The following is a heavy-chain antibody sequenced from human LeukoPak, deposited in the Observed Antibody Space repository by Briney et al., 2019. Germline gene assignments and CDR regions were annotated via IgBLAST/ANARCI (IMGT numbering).Heavy chain of an antibody. CDR1: GFTFSNYG. J-gene: IGHJ4*02. D-gene: IGHD5-24*01. V-gene: IGHV3-30*18. CDR3: AKDYRRDGYNYYFDY. CDR2: TSYDGSTE. Sequence: GGSLRLPCAASGFTFSNYGMHWVRQAPGKGLEWVAVTSYDGSTEQYSDSVKGRSTISRDNSKNTLYLQMDSLRPEDTAVYYCAKDYRRDGYNYYFDYWGQGTLVTLSS.